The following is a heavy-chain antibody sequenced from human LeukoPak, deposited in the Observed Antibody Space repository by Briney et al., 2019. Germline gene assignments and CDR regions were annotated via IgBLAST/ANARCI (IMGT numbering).Heavy chain of an antibody. J-gene: IGHJ5*02. CDR3: ARDIVPNWWFDP. V-gene: IGHV1-18*01. CDR1: GYTFTSYG. CDR2: ISAYNGNT. Sequence: ASVTVSCTASGYTFTSYGISWVRQAPGQGLEWMGWISAYNGNTNYAQKLQGRVTMTTDTSTSTAYMELRSLRSDDTAVYYCARDIVPNWWFDPWGQGTLVTVSS. D-gene: IGHD2-15*01.